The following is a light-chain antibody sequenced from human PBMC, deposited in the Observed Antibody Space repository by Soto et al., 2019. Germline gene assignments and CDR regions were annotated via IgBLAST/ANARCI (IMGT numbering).Light chain of an antibody. V-gene: IGLV1-40*01. CDR3: QSYDGSLSGAV. CDR2: DNT. J-gene: IGLJ2*01. Sequence: QSVLTQPPSVSGAPGQRVTISCTGSSSNIGASYDVHWYQQLPGTDPQVLMYDNTNRPSGVPDRFSAAKSGTSASLAITGLQAEDGADYYCQSYDGSLSGAVFGGGTKLTVL. CDR1: SSNIGASYD.